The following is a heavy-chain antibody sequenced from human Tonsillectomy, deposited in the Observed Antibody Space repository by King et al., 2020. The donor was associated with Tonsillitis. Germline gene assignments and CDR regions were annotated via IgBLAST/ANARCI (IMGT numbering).Heavy chain of an antibody. CDR2: LRSKDYCETI. Sequence: VQLVESGGGLVQSGRSLRLSCSASGFTFGDYPMSWVRQAPGKGLEWVGLLRSKDYCETIEYAASGKGRFTNPRDASRNIAYLLMNSLETEDTAGYYCTRARPSTVGYRFDYWGQGTGVLVPS. CDR3: TRARPSTVGYRFDY. J-gene: IGHJ4*02. V-gene: IGHV3-49*04. D-gene: IGHD4-11*01. CDR1: GFTFGDYP.